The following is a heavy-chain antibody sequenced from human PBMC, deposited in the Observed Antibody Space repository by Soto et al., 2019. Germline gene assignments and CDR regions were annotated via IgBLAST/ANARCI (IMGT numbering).Heavy chain of an antibody. CDR2: IGASGDIT. D-gene: IGHD2-21*02. CDR3: AKDDFTDRGDDYFDY. CDR1: GFSFTNFA. J-gene: IGHJ4*02. V-gene: IGHV3-23*01. Sequence: GSLRLSGAASGFSFTNFAMSWVRLAPGKGLEWVAGIGASGDITWYADSVKGRLSISRDNSKNTLYLQLNSLRFEDTAVYYCAKDDFTDRGDDYFDYWGPGTLVTVSS.